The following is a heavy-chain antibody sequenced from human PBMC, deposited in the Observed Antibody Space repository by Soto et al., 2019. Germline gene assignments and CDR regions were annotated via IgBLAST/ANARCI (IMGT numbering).Heavy chain of an antibody. J-gene: IGHJ4*01. D-gene: IGHD5-18*01. Sequence: EVQVVESGGGLVQPGGSLRLSCAASGFYVSNYYMSRFRQAPGKGLEWVSVIYRGGERYYAESVQGRFTTSRDISRNSLDLQMKSLSVDDTAVYYCARDRRYGDTLWGHGVVVTVSS. V-gene: IGHV3-66*01. CDR1: GFYVSNYY. CDR3: ARDRRYGDTL. CDR2: IYRGGER.